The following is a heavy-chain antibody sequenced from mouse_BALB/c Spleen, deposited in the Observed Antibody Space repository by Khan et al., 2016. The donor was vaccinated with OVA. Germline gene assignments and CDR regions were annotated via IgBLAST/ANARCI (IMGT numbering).Heavy chain of an antibody. CDR1: GYTFTDYA. CDR3: AIPAYDGYYDY. D-gene: IGHD2-3*01. J-gene: IGHJ2*01. CDR2: ISTYSGNT. V-gene: IGHV1S137*01. Sequence: QVQLKESGPELVRPGVSVKISCKGSGYTFTDYAMYWVKQSHAKSLEWIGLISTYSGNTNYNQKFWGKATMTVDKSSSRAYMELASLTSEDSAIYYCAIPAYDGYYDYWGQGTTLTVSS.